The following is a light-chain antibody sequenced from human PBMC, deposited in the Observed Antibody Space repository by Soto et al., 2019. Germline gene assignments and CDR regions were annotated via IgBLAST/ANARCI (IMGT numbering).Light chain of an antibody. CDR2: NDD. CDR3: AVWDDSLGGFVA. J-gene: IGLJ2*01. CDR1: ISNIASNT. Sequence: QSVLTQPPSASGAPGQSVSISCSGSISNIASNTVNWYQQLPGTAPRLLFYNDDRRPSGVPDRFTGSKSGASASLAISGLQPEDEGDYHCAVWDDSLGGFVAFGGGSKVTVL. V-gene: IGLV1-44*01.